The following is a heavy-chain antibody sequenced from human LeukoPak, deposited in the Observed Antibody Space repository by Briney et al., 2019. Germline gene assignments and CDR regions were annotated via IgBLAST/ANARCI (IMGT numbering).Heavy chain of an antibody. Sequence: PGGSLRLSCAASGFTFISYLMTWVRQAPGKGLEWVANIKRDGSEKNYADSVRGRFVISIDNAKNSLYLQMNSLRAEDTAVYYCARDGDYSPYDRFCDWGQITLLTVSS. CDR2: IKRDGSEK. CDR3: ARDGDYSPYDRFCD. J-gene: IGHJ4*02. CDR1: GFTFISYL. D-gene: IGHD1-26*01. V-gene: IGHV3-7*01.